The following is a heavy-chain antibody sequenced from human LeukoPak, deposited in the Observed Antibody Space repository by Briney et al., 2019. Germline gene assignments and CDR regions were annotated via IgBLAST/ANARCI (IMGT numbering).Heavy chain of an antibody. V-gene: IGHV4-31*03. Sequence: SQTLSLSCTVSGGSISSGGYYWSWIRQHPGKGLEWIGYIYYSGSTYSHPSLKSRVTISVETSKNQFSLKLSSVTAADTAVYYCARKRYDDPYFFAHWGQGTLVTVSS. CDR3: ARKRYDDPYFFAH. CDR1: GGSISSGGYY. CDR2: IYYSGST. D-gene: IGHD3-22*01. J-gene: IGHJ4*02.